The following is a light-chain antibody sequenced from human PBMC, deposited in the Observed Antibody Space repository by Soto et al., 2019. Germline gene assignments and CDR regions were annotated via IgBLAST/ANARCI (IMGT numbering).Light chain of an antibody. CDR2: KDS. J-gene: IGLJ3*02. V-gene: IGLV3-25*02. CDR3: QSADSSGTYEV. CDR1: ALPKQY. Sequence: SSELTQPPSVSVSPGQTARITCSGAALPKQYAYWYQQKPGQAPVLVIYKDSERPSGIPERFSGSSSGTTVTLTISGVQAEDEADYYCQSADSSGTYEVFGGGTKVTVL.